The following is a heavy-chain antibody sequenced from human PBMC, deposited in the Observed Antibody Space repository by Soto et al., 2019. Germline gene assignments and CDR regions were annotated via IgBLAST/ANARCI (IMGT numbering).Heavy chain of an antibody. J-gene: IGHJ4*02. CDR3: AKERYYGSGAYFDY. V-gene: IGHV1-69*01. CDR1: GGTCSSYA. D-gene: IGHD3-10*01. Sequence: QVQLVQSGAEVKKPGSSVKVSCKASGGTCSSYAISWVRQAPGQGLEWMGGIIPIFGTANYAQKFQGRVTITADESTSTAYMELSSLRSEDTAVYYCAKERYYGSGAYFDYWGQGTLVTVSS. CDR2: IIPIFGTA.